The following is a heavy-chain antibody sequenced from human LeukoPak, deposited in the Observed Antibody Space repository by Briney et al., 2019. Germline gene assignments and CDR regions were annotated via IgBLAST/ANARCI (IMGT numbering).Heavy chain of an antibody. CDR3: ARTRYDYYDSSGEVSYYMDV. J-gene: IGHJ6*03. Sequence: SETLSLTCTVSGGSISTYYWSWIRQPAGKGLEWIGRIYTSGSTNYNPSLKSRVTMSVDTSKNQFSLKLSSVTAADTAVYYCARTRYDYYDSSGEVSYYMDVWGKGTTVTISS. V-gene: IGHV4-4*07. CDR2: IYTSGST. CDR1: GGSISTYY. D-gene: IGHD3-22*01.